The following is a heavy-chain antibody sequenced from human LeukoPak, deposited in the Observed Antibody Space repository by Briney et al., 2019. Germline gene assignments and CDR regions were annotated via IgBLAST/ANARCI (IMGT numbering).Heavy chain of an antibody. V-gene: IGHV6-1*01. CDR1: GDSVSSNSAA. J-gene: IGHJ4*02. D-gene: IGHD3-9*01. Sequence: SQTLSLTCAISGDSVSSNSAAWNWISQSPSRGLEWLGRTYYRSKWYNDYAVSVKSRITINPDTSKNQFSLLLNSVTPEDAAVYFCARDSDDILTGYLDYWGQGTLVTVSS. CDR2: TYYRSKWYN. CDR3: ARDSDDILTGYLDY.